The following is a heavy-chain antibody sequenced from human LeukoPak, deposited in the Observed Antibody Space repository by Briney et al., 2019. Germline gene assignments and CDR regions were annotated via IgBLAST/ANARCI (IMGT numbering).Heavy chain of an antibody. Sequence: GGSLRLSCAASGFTFSSYNMNWVRQAPGKGLEWVSVIYSGGVTYYADSVKGRFTISRDNSKNTLYLQMNSLRADDTAVYYCAGSSAYYPDAFDIWGQGTMVSVSS. V-gene: IGHV3-53*01. CDR1: GFTFSSYN. J-gene: IGHJ3*02. CDR2: IYSGGVT. CDR3: AGSSAYYPDAFDI. D-gene: IGHD3-22*01.